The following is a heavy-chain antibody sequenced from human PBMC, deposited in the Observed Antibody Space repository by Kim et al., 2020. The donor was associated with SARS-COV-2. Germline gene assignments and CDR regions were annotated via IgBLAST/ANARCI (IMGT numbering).Heavy chain of an antibody. CDR3: ARGAGSPSYNKFAY. V-gene: IGHV4-30-4*01. J-gene: IGHJ4*02. Sequence: SETLSLTCTVSGDSIGNDDYYWTWIRQPPGKGLEWIGYIYYSGITYYNPSLKSRVTISIDTSKNQFSLNLSSVTAADTAVYYCARGAGSPSYNKFAYWGQGTLVIVSS. D-gene: IGHD1-1*01. CDR2: IYYSGIT. CDR1: GDSIGNDDYY.